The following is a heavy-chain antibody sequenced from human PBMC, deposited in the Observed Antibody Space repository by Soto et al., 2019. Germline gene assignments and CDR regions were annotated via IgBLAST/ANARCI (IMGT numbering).Heavy chain of an antibody. Sequence: SETLSLTCTVSGGSISSGGYYWSWIRQHPGKGLEWIGYIYYSGSTYYNPSLKSRVTISVDTSKNQFSLKLSSVTAADTAVYYCARNAVLRFLETYYYYMDVWGKGTTVTVSS. D-gene: IGHD3-3*01. CDR3: ARNAVLRFLETYYYYMDV. CDR2: IYYSGST. J-gene: IGHJ6*03. V-gene: IGHV4-31*03. CDR1: GGSISSGGYY.